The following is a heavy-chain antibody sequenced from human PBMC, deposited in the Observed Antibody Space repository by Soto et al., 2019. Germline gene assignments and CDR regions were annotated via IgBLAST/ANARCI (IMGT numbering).Heavy chain of an antibody. V-gene: IGHV1-2*02. CDR1: GYIFTAYY. D-gene: IGHD6-19*01. CDR3: ARDYSAGAGASDF. J-gene: IGHJ3*01. Sequence: QVQLVQSGAEVKKPGASVKVSCKASGYIFTAYYMNWVRQAPGQGLEWMGWINPARGGTNYAQKFQGRVPMTTVQSISTAYMELSSLRSDDTAVYYCARDYSAGAGASDFWGQGTMVSVS. CDR2: INPARGGT.